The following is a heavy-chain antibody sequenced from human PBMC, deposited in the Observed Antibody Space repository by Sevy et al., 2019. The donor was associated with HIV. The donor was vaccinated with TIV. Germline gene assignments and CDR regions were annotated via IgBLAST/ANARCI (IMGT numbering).Heavy chain of an antibody. CDR3: AKGGGGHYDPDEIAYYFYYYNMDV. J-gene: IGHJ6*03. CDR1: GFSFDSYG. V-gene: IGHV3-23*01. Sequence: GESLKISCAVSGFSFDSYGMTWVRQAPGKGLEWVSAISGSGTRTYYADSVKGRLIISRDNSKNTLDLQMNSLGAEDTAIYYCAKGGGGHYDPDEIAYYFYYYNMDVWGKGTTVTVSS. D-gene: IGHD3-22*01. CDR2: ISGSGTRT.